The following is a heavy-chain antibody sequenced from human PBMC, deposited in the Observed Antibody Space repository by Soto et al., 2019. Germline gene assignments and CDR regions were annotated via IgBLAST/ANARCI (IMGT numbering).Heavy chain of an antibody. V-gene: IGHV1-69*06. CDR2: IIPIFGTT. D-gene: IGHD3-22*01. CDR3: ARDRTDSGYYTNWLDP. J-gene: IGHJ5*02. Sequence: SVKVSCKASGGTFGSDAITWVRQAPGQGHEWVGRIIPIFGTTNYAQNLQGRVTISADKSTLTSYMELHSLTSDDTALYYCARDRTDSGYYTNWLDPWG. CDR1: GGTFGSDA.